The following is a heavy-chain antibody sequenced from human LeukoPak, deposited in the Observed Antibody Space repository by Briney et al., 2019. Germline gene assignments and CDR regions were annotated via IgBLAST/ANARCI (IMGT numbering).Heavy chain of an antibody. CDR3: ARSPSDGYNLRFDY. V-gene: IGHV4-59*01. D-gene: IGHD5-24*01. CDR2: IYYSGST. J-gene: IGHJ4*02. CDR1: GGSISSYY. Sequence: SETLSLTCTVSGGSISSYYWSWIRQPPGKGLEWIGYIYYSGSTNYNPSLKSRVTISVDTSKNQFSLKLSSVTAADTAVYYCARSPSDGYNLRFDYWGQGTLVTVSS.